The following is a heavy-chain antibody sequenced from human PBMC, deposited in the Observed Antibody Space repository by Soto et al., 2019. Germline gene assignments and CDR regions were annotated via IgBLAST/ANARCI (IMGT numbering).Heavy chain of an antibody. CDR1: GGSISSGGYY. CDR3: AGSGGYYYDSSGYQYFDY. J-gene: IGHJ4*02. D-gene: IGHD3-22*01. CDR2: IYYSGST. V-gene: IGHV4-31*03. Sequence: SETLSLTCTVSGGSISSGGYYWSWIRQHPGKGLEWIGYIYYSGSTYYNPSLKSRVTISVDTSKNQFSLKLSSVTAADTAVYYCAGSGGYYYDSSGYQYFDYWGQGTLVTVSS.